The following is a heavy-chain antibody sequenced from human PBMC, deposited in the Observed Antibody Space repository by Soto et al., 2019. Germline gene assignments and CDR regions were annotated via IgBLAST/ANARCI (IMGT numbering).Heavy chain of an antibody. Sequence: SERLSLTCTVAGGSLSSGPYSWGWIRQPPEKGLEWIGTFSYSGSTYYNPSLESRVTISVDTSKNQFSLKVSSVTAADTAMYYCARSQTTVTSYDYWGQGTLVTVSS. CDR2: FSYSGST. J-gene: IGHJ4*02. CDR1: GGSLSSGPYS. V-gene: IGHV4-39*01. D-gene: IGHD4-17*01. CDR3: ARSQTTVTSYDY.